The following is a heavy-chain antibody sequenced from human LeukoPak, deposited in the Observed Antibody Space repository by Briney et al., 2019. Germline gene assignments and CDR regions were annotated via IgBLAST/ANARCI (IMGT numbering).Heavy chain of an antibody. CDR3: ARDLGSITMVRGVIIRTNWSDP. D-gene: IGHD3-10*01. Sequence: ASVKVSCKASGYTFTGYYMHWVRQAPGQGLEWMGWINPNSGGTNYAQKFQGRVTMTRDTSISTAYMELSRLRSDDTAVYYCARDLGSITMVRGVIIRTNWSDPWGQGTLVTVSS. CDR1: GYTFTGYY. V-gene: IGHV1-2*02. CDR2: INPNSGGT. J-gene: IGHJ5*02.